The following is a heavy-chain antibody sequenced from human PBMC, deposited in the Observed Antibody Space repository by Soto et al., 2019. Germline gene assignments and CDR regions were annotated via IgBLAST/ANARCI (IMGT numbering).Heavy chain of an antibody. CDR2: IVVGSGNT. CDR1: GLTFTSSA. V-gene: IGHV1-58*02. CDR3: ARVRSTVVTPLDGFDL. D-gene: IGHD2-15*01. Sequence: ASVKVSCTASGLTFTSSAMQWVRQARGQRLEWIGWIVVGSGNTNYAQKFQERVTITRDMSTSTAYMELSSLRSEDTAVYFCARVRSTVVTPLDGFDLWGQGTMVTVSS. J-gene: IGHJ3*01.